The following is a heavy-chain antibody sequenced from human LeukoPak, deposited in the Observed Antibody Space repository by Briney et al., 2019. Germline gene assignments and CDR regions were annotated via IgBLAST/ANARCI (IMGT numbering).Heavy chain of an antibody. Sequence: GGSLRLSCAASGFTVGSNYMSWVRQAPGKGLEWVSVIYSGGSTYYADSVKGRFTISRDNSKNTLYLQMNSLRAEDTAVYYCARDRGWFDAFDIWGQGTMVTVSS. D-gene: IGHD2-15*01. J-gene: IGHJ3*02. CDR2: IYSGGST. V-gene: IGHV3-53*01. CDR3: ARDRGWFDAFDI. CDR1: GFTVGSNY.